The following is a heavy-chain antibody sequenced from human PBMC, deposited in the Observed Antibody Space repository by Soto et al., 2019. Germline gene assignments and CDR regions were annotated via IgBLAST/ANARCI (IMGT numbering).Heavy chain of an antibody. CDR2: ISSNGSNI. D-gene: IGHD5-18*01. Sequence: GGSQRLSCAASGFTFSSYSRNWVLQAPGKGLKWVSVISSNGSNIYYADSVKVRFTISRDNSKNTLYLKMNSLRAEDTAVYYCARDPLWGTAMVLWYFDLWGRGTLVTVSS. CDR1: GFTFSSYS. V-gene: IGHV3-48*01. CDR3: ARDPLWGTAMVLWYFDL. J-gene: IGHJ2*01.